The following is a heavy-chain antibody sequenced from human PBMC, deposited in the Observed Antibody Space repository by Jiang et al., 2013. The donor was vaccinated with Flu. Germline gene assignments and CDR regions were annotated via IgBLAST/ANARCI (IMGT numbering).Heavy chain of an antibody. CDR3: ARSFRGLQYDALDV. CDR1: GGSISSYY. J-gene: IGHJ6*02. CDR2: IYYRGST. Sequence: GPGLVKPSETLSLNCTVSGGSISSYYWSWIRQPPGKALEWIGYIYYRGSTNYNPSLESRVAISVDTSKGQFSLKLSSVTAADTAVYYCARSFRGLQYDALDVWGQGTTVTVSS. D-gene: IGHD4-11*01. V-gene: IGHV4-59*13.